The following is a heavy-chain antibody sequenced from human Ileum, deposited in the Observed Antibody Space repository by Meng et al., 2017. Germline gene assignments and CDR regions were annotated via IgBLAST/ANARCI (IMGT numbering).Heavy chain of an antibody. CDR2: ARKKSNSYTT. CDR1: GFTFSDYY. D-gene: IGHD3-22*01. Sequence: GESLKISCAASGFTFSDYYMDWVRQAPGKGLEWVGRARKKSNSYTTDYAASVKGRFTISRDDSKNTLYLQMNSLKTEDTAVYYCAKTFHSDSSFDYWGQGTLVTVSS. CDR3: AKTFHSDSSFDY. V-gene: IGHV3-72*01. J-gene: IGHJ4*02.